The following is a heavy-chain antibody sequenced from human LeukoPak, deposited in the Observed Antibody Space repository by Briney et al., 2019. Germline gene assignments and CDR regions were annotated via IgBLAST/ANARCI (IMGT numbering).Heavy chain of an antibody. J-gene: IGHJ4*02. CDR2: ISWNSGSI. CDR1: GFTFDDYA. Sequence: PGGSLRLSCAASGFTFDDYAMHWVRQAPGKGLEWVSGISWNSGSIGYADSVKGRFTISRDNAKNSLYLQMNSLRAEDTASYYCAKDTMYYYDSSGYPDYWGQGTLVTVSS. D-gene: IGHD3-22*01. CDR3: AKDTMYYYDSSGYPDY. V-gene: IGHV3-9*01.